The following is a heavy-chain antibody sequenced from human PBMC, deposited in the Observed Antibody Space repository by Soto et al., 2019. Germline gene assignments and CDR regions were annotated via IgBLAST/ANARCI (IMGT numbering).Heavy chain of an antibody. CDR1: GYAFTTYG. J-gene: IGHJ4*02. CDR2: ISAHNGNT. CDR3: ARGRYGDY. Sequence: QVHLVQSGAEVKKPGASVKVSCKGSGYAFTTYGITWVRQAPGQGLEWMGWISAHNGNTNYAQKLQGRVTVTRDTSTSTAYVELRRLRSADTAVYYCARGRYGDYWGQGALVTVSS. D-gene: IGHD1-1*01. V-gene: IGHV1-18*01.